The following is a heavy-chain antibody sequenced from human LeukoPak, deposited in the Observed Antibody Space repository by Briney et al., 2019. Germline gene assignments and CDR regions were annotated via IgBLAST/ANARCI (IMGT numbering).Heavy chain of an antibody. CDR2: IYHSGST. Sequence: SGTLSLTCAVSGGSISSSNWWSWVRQPPGKGLEWIGEIYHSGSTNYNPSLKSRVTISVDKSKNQFSLKLSSVTAADTAVYYCARGQGSGWYANWFDPWGQGTLVTVSS. V-gene: IGHV4-4*02. CDR1: GGSISSSNW. CDR3: ARGQGSGWYANWFDP. D-gene: IGHD6-19*01. J-gene: IGHJ5*02.